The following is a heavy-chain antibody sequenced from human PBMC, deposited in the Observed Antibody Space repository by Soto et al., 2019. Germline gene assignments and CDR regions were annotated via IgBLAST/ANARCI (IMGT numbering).Heavy chain of an antibody. CDR2: IYYSGST. CDR3: SRLGRGGSGWYLSWFDP. CDR1: GGSISSYF. V-gene: IGHV4-59*01. J-gene: IGHJ5*02. Sequence: SETLSLTCTVSGGSISSYFWSWIRQPPGKGLEWIGYIYYSGSTNYNPSLKSRVTISVDTSKNQFSLRLSSVTAADTAVYYCSRLGRGGSGWYLSWFDPWGQGTLVTVSS. D-gene: IGHD6-19*01.